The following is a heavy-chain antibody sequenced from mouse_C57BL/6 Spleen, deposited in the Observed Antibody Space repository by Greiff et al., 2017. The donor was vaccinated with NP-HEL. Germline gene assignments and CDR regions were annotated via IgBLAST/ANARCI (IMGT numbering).Heavy chain of an antibody. V-gene: IGHV1-26*01. J-gene: IGHJ3*01. Sequence: EVQLQQSGPELVKPGASVKISCKASGYTFTDYYMNWVKQSHGKSLEWIGDINPNNGGTSYNQKFKGKATLTVDKSASTAYMELRSLTSEDSAVYYCARGGIYYDYDGWFADWGQGTLVTVSA. CDR3: ARGGIYYDYDGWFAD. D-gene: IGHD2-4*01. CDR2: INPNNGGT. CDR1: GYTFTDYY.